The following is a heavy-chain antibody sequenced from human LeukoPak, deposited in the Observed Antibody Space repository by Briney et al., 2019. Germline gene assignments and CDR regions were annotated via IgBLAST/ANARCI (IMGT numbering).Heavy chain of an antibody. D-gene: IGHD6-13*01. V-gene: IGHV3-30-3*01. CDR1: GFTFSSYA. CDR3: ARDMGPLPAAGKFYFDY. J-gene: IGHJ4*02. CDR2: ISYDGSNK. Sequence: GGSLRLFCAASGFTFSSYAMHWVRQAPGKGLEWVAVISYDGSNKYYADSVKGRFTISRDNSKNTLYLQMNSLRAEDTAVYYCARDMGPLPAAGKFYFDYWGQGTLVTVSS.